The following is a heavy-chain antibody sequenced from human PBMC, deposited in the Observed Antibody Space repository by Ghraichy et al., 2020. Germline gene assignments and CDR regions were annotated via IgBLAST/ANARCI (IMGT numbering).Heavy chain of an antibody. V-gene: IGHV3-13*01. D-gene: IGHD3-9*01. Sequence: GGSLRLSCAASGFPFSSYDMHWVRQATGKGLEWVSGIGTAGDTYYPGSVKGRFTISRENAKNSLYLQMNSLRAGDTAVYYCARDRRSYHDLLTGHKYVYGMDVWGQGTTVTVSS. CDR3: ARDRRSYHDLLTGHKYVYGMDV. CDR1: GFPFSSYD. J-gene: IGHJ6*02. CDR2: IGTAGDT.